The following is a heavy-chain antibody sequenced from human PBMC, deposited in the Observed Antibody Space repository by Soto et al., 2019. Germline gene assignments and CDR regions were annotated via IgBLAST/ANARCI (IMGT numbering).Heavy chain of an antibody. CDR2: IKQDGSEK. Sequence: GSLRLSCAASGFTFSSYWMSWVRQAPGKGLEWVANIKQDGSEKYYVDSVKGRFTISRDNAKNSLYLQMNSLRAEDTAVYYCARQNSSGYLDAFDIWGQGTMVTVSS. CDR1: GFTFSSYW. V-gene: IGHV3-7*03. J-gene: IGHJ3*02. CDR3: ARQNSSGYLDAFDI. D-gene: IGHD3-22*01.